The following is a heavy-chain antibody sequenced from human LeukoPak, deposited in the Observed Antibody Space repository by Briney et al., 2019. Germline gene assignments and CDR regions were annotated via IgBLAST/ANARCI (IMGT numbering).Heavy chain of an antibody. CDR3: AKIPTTVTEYYYYYMDV. V-gene: IGHV3-23*01. CDR1: GFTFSSYA. J-gene: IGHJ6*03. D-gene: IGHD4-17*01. Sequence: GGSLRLSCAASGFTFSSYAMSWVRQAPGKGLEWVSAFSGSGGSTYYADSVKGRFTISRDNSKNTLYLQMNSLRAEDTAVYYCAKIPTTVTEYYYYYMDVWGKGTTVTVSS. CDR2: FSGSGGST.